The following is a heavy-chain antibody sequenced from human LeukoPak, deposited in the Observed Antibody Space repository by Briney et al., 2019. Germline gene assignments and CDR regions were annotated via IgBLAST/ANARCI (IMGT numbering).Heavy chain of an antibody. V-gene: IGHV4-31*03. D-gene: IGHD6-19*01. CDR2: IYYSGST. Sequence: SQTLSLTCTVSGGSISSGGYYWSWIRQHPGKGLEWIGYIYYSGSTYYNPSLKSRVTISVDTSKNQFSLKLSSVTAADTAVYYCARGLRNIAVAGRLFDYWGQGTLVTVSS. CDR3: ARGLRNIAVAGRLFDY. J-gene: IGHJ4*02. CDR1: GGSISSGGYY.